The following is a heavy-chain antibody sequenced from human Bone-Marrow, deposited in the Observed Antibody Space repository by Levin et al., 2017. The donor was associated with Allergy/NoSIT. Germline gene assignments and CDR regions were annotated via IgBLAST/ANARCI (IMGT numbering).Heavy chain of an antibody. CDR2: FDPEDGET. V-gene: IGHV1-24*01. D-gene: IGHD3-10*01. CDR1: GYTLTELS. CDR3: ATLDSAMVRGVITYYFDY. Sequence: ASVKVSCKVSGYTLTELSMHWVRQAPGKGLEWMGGFDPEDGETIYAQKFQGRVTMTEDTSTDTAYMELSSLRSEDTAVYYCATLDSAMVRGVITYYFDYWGQGTLVTVSS. J-gene: IGHJ4*02.